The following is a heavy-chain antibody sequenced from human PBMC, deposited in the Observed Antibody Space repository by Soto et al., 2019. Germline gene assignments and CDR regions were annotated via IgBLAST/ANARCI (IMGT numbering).Heavy chain of an antibody. J-gene: IGHJ6*02. CDR3: AKERSSYYYYGMDV. V-gene: IGHV3-9*01. Sequence: EVQLVESGGGLVQPGRSLRLSCAASGFTFDDYAMHWVRQAPGKGLEWVSGISWNSGSIGYADSVKGRFTISRDNAKNSLYLHMNSLRAEDTVLYYCAKERSSYYYYGMDVWGQGTTVTVSS. CDR1: GFTFDDYA. CDR2: ISWNSGSI. D-gene: IGHD3-10*01.